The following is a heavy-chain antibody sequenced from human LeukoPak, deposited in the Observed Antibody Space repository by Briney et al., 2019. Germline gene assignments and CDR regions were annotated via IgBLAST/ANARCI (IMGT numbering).Heavy chain of an antibody. J-gene: IGHJ4*02. D-gene: IGHD6-13*01. CDR3: AREMAAAGHFDY. CDR2: IYYSGST. V-gene: IGHV4-31*03. CDR1: GGSMSSSGYY. Sequence: SQTLSLTCTVSGGSMSSSGYYWNWVRQHPGKGLELYGYIYYSGSTYYDPSLKSRVTISVDTSKDQFSLKLSSVTAADTAVYYCAREMAAAGHFDYWGQGALVTVSS.